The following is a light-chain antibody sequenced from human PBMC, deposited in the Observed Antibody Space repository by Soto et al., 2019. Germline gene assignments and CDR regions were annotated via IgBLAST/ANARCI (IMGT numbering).Light chain of an antibody. Sequence: DIQMTQSPSALSASVGDRVTITCRASQSISSWLAWYQQKPGEAPKLVIYDASSLESGVPSRFSGSGSGTEFTLTISSLQLDDFATYYCQQYNSYSPRTFGQGTKVEIK. CDR2: DAS. CDR1: QSISSW. V-gene: IGKV1-5*01. CDR3: QQYNSYSPRT. J-gene: IGKJ1*01.